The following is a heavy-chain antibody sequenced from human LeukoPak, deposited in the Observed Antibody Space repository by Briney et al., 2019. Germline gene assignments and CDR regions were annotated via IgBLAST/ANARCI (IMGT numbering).Heavy chain of an antibody. CDR2: TYHSGSP. CDR1: GYSISSGYY. V-gene: IGHV4-38-2*02. D-gene: IGHD1-26*01. CDR3: AREKSREGFDY. J-gene: IGHJ4*02. Sequence: SETLSLTCTVSGYSISSGYYWGWIRPPPGKGLEWIGSTYHSGSPYYNPSLKSRVTISVDTSKNQFSLKLSSVTAADTAVYYCAREKSREGFDYWGQGTLVTVSS.